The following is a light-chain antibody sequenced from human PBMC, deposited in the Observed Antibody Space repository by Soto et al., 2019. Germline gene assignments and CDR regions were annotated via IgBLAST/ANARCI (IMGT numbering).Light chain of an antibody. CDR1: SSNIGANL. CDR3: GTWDHILSNGRV. J-gene: IGLJ3*02. CDR2: DNY. V-gene: IGLV1-51*01. Sequence: QSVLTQPPSVSAAPGQTVTISCSGSSSNIGANLVSWYQQFPGTAPKLIIYDNYKRPSGIPDRFSGSKSGTSATLDITGLQTGDEADYYCGTWDHILSNGRVFGGGTKLTVL.